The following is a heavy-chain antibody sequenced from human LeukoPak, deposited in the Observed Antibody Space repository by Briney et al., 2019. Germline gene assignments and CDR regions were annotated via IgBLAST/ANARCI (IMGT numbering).Heavy chain of an antibody. CDR1: GYTFTSYD. V-gene: IGHV1-8*01. J-gene: IGHJ6*02. CDR3: ARGLGWLVHYYYYGMDV. Sequence: ASVKVSCKASGYTFTSYDINWVRQATGQGLEWMGWMSPNSGNTGYAQKFQGRVTMTRDTSISTAYMELSSLRSEDTAVYYCARGLGWLVHYYYYGMDVWGQGTTVTVSS. CDR2: MSPNSGNT. D-gene: IGHD6-19*01.